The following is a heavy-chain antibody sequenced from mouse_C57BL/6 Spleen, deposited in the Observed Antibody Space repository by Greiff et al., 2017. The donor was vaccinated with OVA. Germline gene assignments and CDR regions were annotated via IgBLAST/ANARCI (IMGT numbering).Heavy chain of an antibody. CDR2: INPNNGGT. J-gene: IGHJ2*01. CDR1: GYTFTDYY. D-gene: IGHD1-1*01. CDR3: ARPYYYGSMDY. Sequence: EVQLQQSGPELVKPGASVKISCKASGYTFTDYYMNWVKQSHGKSLEWIGDINPNNGGTSYNQKFKGKATLTVDKSSSTAYMELRSLTSEDSAVYYCARPYYYGSMDYWGQGTTLTVSS. V-gene: IGHV1-26*01.